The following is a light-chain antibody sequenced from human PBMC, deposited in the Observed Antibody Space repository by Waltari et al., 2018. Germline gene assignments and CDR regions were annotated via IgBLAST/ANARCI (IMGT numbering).Light chain of an antibody. CDR3: QSYDSSLGGSRV. CDR1: SSNIGAGHD. J-gene: IGLJ1*01. CDR2: GNN. Sequence: QSVLTQPPSVSGAPGQRVTISCTGSSSNIGAGHDVHWYQHLPGTAPKLLIYGNNARPSGVPDRFSGSKSGTSASLGITGLQAEDEADYYCQSYDSSLGGSRVFGTGTKVTVL. V-gene: IGLV1-40*01.